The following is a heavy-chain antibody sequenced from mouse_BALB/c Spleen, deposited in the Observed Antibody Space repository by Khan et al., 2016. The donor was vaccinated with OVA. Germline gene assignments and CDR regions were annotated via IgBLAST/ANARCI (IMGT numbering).Heavy chain of an antibody. Sequence: QVQLKESGPGLVAPSQSLSISCTVSGFSLSKYSVHWLRQPPGKGLEWLGIMWIGGSADYNSALTSRLRISKDNSKSQVLLKMNSLQTDDTAMYYCARNRDGGSYWYFDVWGAGTTVTVSS. J-gene: IGHJ1*01. CDR3: ARNRDGGSYWYFDV. D-gene: IGHD3-3*01. V-gene: IGHV2-6-4*01. CDR2: MWIGGSA. CDR1: GFSLSKYS.